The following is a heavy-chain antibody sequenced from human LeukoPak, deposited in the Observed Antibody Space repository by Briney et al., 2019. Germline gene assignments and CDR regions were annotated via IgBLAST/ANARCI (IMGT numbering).Heavy chain of an antibody. J-gene: IGHJ3*02. CDR2: IYYSGST. D-gene: IGHD3-22*01. CDR1: GGSISSYY. V-gene: IGHV4-59*01. Sequence: SETLSLTCTVSGGSISSYYWSWIRQPLGEGLEWVGYIYYSGSTNYNPSLKSRVTISVDTSKNQFSLKLSSVTAADTAVYYCARDRYYDSSGWGNDAFDIWGQGTMVTVSS. CDR3: ARDRYYDSSGWGNDAFDI.